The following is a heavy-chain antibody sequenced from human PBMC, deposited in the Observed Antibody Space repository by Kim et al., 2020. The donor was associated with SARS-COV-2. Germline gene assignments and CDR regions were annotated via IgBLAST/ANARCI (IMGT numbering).Heavy chain of an antibody. D-gene: IGHD3-10*01. CDR2: ISYDGSNK. CDR3: ARDGEGFGEYDAFDI. Sequence: GGSLRLSCAASGFTFSSYAMHWVRQAPGKGLEWVAVISYDGSNKYYADSVKGRFTISRDNSKNTLYLQMNSLRAEDTAVYYCARDGEGFGEYDAFDIWGQGTMVTVSS. J-gene: IGHJ3*02. CDR1: GFTFSSYA. V-gene: IGHV3-30*04.